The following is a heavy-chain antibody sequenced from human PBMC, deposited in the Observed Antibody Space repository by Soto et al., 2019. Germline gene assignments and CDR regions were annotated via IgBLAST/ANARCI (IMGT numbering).Heavy chain of an antibody. CDR3: ATFGTEGPDY. V-gene: IGHV4-34*01. CDR1: GGSFSGYY. D-gene: IGHD3-16*01. J-gene: IGHJ4*02. CDR2: INHSGST. Sequence: SETLSLTCAAYGGSFSGYYWSWIRQPPGKGLEWIGEINHSGSTNYNPSLKSRVTISVDTSKNQFSLKLSSVTAADTAVYYCATFGTEGPDYWGQGTLVTVSS.